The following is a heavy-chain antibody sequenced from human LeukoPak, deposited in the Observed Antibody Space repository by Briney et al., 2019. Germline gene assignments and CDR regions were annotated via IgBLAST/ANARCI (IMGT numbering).Heavy chain of an antibody. CDR3: ARPGYSTGAFDY. CDR1: GLTVTSNY. V-gene: IGHV3-53*01. D-gene: IGHD6-25*01. Sequence: PGGSLRLSCAASGLTVTSNYMSWMRQAPGKGLEWVSVIYSGGDTYYADSVKGRFTISRDNSKNTLYLQMNSLRAEDTAVYYCARPGYSTGAFDYWGQGTLVTVSS. J-gene: IGHJ4*02. CDR2: IYSGGDT.